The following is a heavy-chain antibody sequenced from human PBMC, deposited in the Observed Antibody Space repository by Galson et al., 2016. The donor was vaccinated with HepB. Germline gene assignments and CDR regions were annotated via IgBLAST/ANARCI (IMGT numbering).Heavy chain of an antibody. CDR3: ANYLGYGSGRPGYFHS. Sequence: SLRLSCAASGFTFSSYGMSWVRLAPGKGLEWVSGIRGSGADTYYADSVKGRFTISRDNSKTTLYLEMNSLRVEDTAVYFCANYLGYGSGRPGYFHSWGQGTLVTVSP. D-gene: IGHD3-10*01. CDR1: GFTFSSYG. V-gene: IGHV3-23*01. J-gene: IGHJ4*02. CDR2: IRGSGADT.